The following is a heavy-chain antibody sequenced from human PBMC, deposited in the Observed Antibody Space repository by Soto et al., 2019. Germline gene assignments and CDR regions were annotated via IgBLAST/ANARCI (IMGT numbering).Heavy chain of an antibody. CDR1: GYTMTELS. Sequence: APVKLSRKVSGYTMTELSMHWGRQAPGKGLEWMGGFDPEDGETIYAQKFQGRVTMTEDTSTDTAYMELSSLRSEDTAVYYCATGLLNPDAFDIWGQGTMGTVSS. CDR2: FDPEDGET. CDR3: ATGLLNPDAFDI. D-gene: IGHD2-15*01. J-gene: IGHJ3*02. V-gene: IGHV1-24*01.